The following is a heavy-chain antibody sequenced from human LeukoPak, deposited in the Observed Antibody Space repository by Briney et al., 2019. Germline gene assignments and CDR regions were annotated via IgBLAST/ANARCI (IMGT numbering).Heavy chain of an antibody. D-gene: IGHD6-13*01. CDR3: ARDLRGIAAHDAFDI. V-gene: IGHV1-2*06. CDR1: GYTFTAYY. J-gene: IGHJ3*02. CDR2: INPNSGGT. Sequence: GASVKVSCKASGYTFTAYYMHWVRQAPGQGLGWMGRINPNSGGTNYAQKFQDRVTMTRDTSISTGYMELSRLRSDDTAVYYCARDLRGIAAHDAFDIWGQGTMVAVSS.